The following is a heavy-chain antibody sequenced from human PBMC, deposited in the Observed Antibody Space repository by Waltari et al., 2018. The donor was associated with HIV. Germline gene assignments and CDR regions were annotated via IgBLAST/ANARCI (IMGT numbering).Heavy chain of an antibody. V-gene: IGHV3-23*01. CDR1: GFTFSSYA. CDR3: AKDEAARLPSGVPQQQPPADY. J-gene: IGHJ4*02. Sequence: EVQLLESGGGLVQPGGSLRLSCAASGFTFSSYAMSWVRQAPGKGLEWVSAISGSGGSTDDADAVKGRFTISRDNSKNTLYLQMNSLRAEDTAVYYCAKDEAARLPSGVPQQQPPADYWGQGTLVTVSS. D-gene: IGHD6-6*01. CDR2: ISGSGGST.